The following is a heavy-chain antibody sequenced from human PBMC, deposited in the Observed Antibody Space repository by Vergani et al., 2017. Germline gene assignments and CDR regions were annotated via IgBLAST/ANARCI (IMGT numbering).Heavy chain of an antibody. CDR3: AGGSLYCRGGTCYANWFDP. CDR2: ISSSSTYI. V-gene: IGHV3-21*02. CDR1: GFTFSSYN. Sequence: EVQLVESGGGLVKPGGSLRLSCAASGFTFSSYNMNWVRQAPGKGLEWVSSISSSSTYIYYADSLQGRFTISRDNAKNSLFLQMNSLRADDTAVYDCAGGSLYCRGGTCYANWFDPWGQGTLVTVSS. D-gene: IGHD2-15*01. J-gene: IGHJ5*02.